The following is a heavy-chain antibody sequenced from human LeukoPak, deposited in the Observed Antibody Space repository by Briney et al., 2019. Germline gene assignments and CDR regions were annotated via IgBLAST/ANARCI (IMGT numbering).Heavy chain of an antibody. CDR3: ARAFFSEYSSSSGFDY. Sequence: SETLSLTCAVYGGSFSGYYWSWIRQPPGKGLEWIGEINHSGSTNYNPSLESRVTISVDTSKNQFSLKLSSVTAADTAVYYCARAFFSEYSSSSGFDYWGQGTLVTVSS. J-gene: IGHJ4*02. V-gene: IGHV4-34*01. CDR1: GGSFSGYY. D-gene: IGHD6-6*01. CDR2: INHSGST.